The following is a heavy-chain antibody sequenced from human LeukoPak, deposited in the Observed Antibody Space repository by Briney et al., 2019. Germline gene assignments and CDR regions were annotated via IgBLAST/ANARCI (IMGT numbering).Heavy chain of an antibody. D-gene: IGHD5-24*01. V-gene: IGHV1-2*02. J-gene: IGHJ5*02. Sequence: ASVKVSCKASGYTFTGYYIHWVRQAPGQGLEWMGWINPNSGGTNYAQKFQGRVTMTRDTSISTAYMELSRLRSDDTAVYYCARVPLGLETCFDPWGRGTRVTVPS. CDR2: INPNSGGT. CDR1: GYTFTGYY. CDR3: ARVPLGLETCFDP.